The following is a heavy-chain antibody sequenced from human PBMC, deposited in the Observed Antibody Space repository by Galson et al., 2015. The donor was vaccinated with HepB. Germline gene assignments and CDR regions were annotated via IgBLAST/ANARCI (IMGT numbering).Heavy chain of an antibody. CDR3: ARRRSTVAGLYYYYGMDV. J-gene: IGHJ6*02. D-gene: IGHD6-19*01. CDR1: GFTVSSNY. CDR2: IKQDGSEK. Sequence: SLRLSCAASGFTVSSNYMSWVRQAPGKGLEWVANIKQDGSEKYYVDSVKGRFTISRGNAKNSLYLQMNSLRAEDTAVYYCARRRSTVAGLYYYYGMDVWGQGTTVTVSS. V-gene: IGHV3-7*03.